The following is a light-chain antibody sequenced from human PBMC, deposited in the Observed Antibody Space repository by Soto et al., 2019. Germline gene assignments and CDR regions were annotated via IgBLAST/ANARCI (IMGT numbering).Light chain of an antibody. CDR3: AAWDDSLSAL. CDR1: SSNIGSNY. J-gene: IGLJ2*01. V-gene: IGLV1-47*01. Sequence: QSVLTQPPSASGTPGQRFTLSCSGSSSNIGSNYVYWYQQLPGTAPKLLIYRNNQRPSGVPDRFSGSKSGTSASLAISGLRSEDEADYYCAAWDDSLSALVGGGTKLTVL. CDR2: RNN.